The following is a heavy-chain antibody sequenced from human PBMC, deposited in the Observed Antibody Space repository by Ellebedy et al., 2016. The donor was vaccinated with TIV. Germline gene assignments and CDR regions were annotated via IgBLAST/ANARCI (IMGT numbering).Heavy chain of an antibody. CDR2: ISNTGSRT. Sequence: PGGSLRLSCAPSGFTFNSYAVSWVRQVPGKGLEWVSTISNTGSRTYYADSVEGRFIIPRDNSKRTLYLQMNSLRAEDTAVYYCAKGRGGGSDSSAPRYYFDYWGLGTLVTVSS. CDR3: AKGRGGGSDSSAPRYYFDY. D-gene: IGHD3-22*01. J-gene: IGHJ4*02. CDR1: GFTFNSYA. V-gene: IGHV3-23*01.